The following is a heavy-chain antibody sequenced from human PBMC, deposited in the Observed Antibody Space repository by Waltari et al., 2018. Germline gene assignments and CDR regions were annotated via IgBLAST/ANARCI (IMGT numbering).Heavy chain of an antibody. D-gene: IGHD4-17*01. CDR2: IYYSGSN. Sequence: QLQLQESGPGLVKPLETLSLTCTVSGGSISSSSYYWGWIRQPPGKGLEWIGSIYYSGSNYDTTYTRSRVTISVDTAKNQFSLKRSAVSGADTAVYDCASNRGTTVTSNYYCYGMDVWGQGTTVTVSS. J-gene: IGHJ6*02. CDR3: ASNRGTTVTSNYYCYGMDV. V-gene: IGHV4-39*01. CDR1: GGSISSSSYY.